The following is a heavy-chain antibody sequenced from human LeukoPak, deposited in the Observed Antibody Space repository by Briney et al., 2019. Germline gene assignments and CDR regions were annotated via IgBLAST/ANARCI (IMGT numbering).Heavy chain of an antibody. Sequence: SETLSLTCSVSGYSISTDYYWGWIRQAPGKGLKWIGIINHRGSTNYNPSLKSRVTISPDTSKNQFSLKLSSVTAADTAVYYCARVGDTSGYFQHFDYWGQGTLVTVSS. CDR3: ARVGDTSGYFQHFDY. CDR1: GYSISTDYY. CDR2: INHRGST. V-gene: IGHV4-38-2*02. J-gene: IGHJ4*01. D-gene: IGHD3-22*01.